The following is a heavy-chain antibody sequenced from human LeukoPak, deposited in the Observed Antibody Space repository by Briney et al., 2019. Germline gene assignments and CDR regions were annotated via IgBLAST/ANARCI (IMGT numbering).Heavy chain of an antibody. J-gene: IGHJ6*03. CDR1: GGSISSGSYY. Sequence: SETLSVTCTVSGGSISSGSYYWTWIRQPAGKGLEWIGRIYTSGRTNYNPSLKSRVTISVDTSKNQFSLKLSSVTAADTAVYYCARVGARSGYYYGSDYYYYMDVWGKGTTVTISS. CDR2: IYTSGRT. V-gene: IGHV4-61*02. D-gene: IGHD3-22*01. CDR3: ARVGARSGYYYGSDYYYYMDV.